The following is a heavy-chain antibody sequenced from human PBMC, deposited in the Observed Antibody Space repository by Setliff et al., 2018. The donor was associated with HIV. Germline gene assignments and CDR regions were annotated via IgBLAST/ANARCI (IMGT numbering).Heavy chain of an antibody. V-gene: IGHV3-23*03. J-gene: IGHJ4*01. Sequence: GESLKISCVTSGITFINAAMAWVRRAPGKGPEWTSFIYSGSSSAVFADSVKGRFTISRDNSRNTLFLQMNSLRAEDTAVYYCAKEPSSCSAPRPSLCGYFDSWGQGTQVTVSS. CDR1: GITFINAA. D-gene: IGHD2-21*01. CDR3: AKEPSSCSAPRPSLCGYFDS. CDR2: IYSGSSSA.